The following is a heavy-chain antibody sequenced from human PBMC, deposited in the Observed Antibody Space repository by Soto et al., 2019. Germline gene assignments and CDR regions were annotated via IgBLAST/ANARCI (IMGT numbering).Heavy chain of an antibody. D-gene: IGHD3-9*01. V-gene: IGHV2-5*02. Sequence: QITLKESGPTLVRPTQTLTLTCAFSGFSLSTSGVGVGWIRQPPGKALEWLAVIYWDDSKHYSPSLRSRLTITKDTSKNQVVLTMTNMDPMDTGTYYVAHKGPEDWPLDYWGQGTLVTVSS. CDR1: GFSLSTSGVG. J-gene: IGHJ4*02. CDR2: IYWDDSK. CDR3: AHKGPEDWPLDY.